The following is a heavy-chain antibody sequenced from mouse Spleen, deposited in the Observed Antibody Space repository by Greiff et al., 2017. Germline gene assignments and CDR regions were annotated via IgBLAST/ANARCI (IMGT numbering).Heavy chain of an antibody. Sequence: VQLQQSGTVLARPGASVKMSCKASGYSFTSYWMHWVKQRPGQGLEWIGAIYPGNSDTSYNQKFKGKAKLTAVTSASTAYMELSSLTNEDSAVYYCTRRTTVVPAAYWGQGTLVTVSA. CDR2: IYPGNSDT. J-gene: IGHJ3*01. CDR1: GYSFTSYW. CDR3: TRRTTVVPAAY. V-gene: IGHV1-5*01. D-gene: IGHD1-1*01.